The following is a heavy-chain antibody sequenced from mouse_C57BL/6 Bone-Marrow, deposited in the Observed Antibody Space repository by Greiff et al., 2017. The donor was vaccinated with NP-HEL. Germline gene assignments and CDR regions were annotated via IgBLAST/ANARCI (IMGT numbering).Heavy chain of an antibody. CDR1: GFNIKDDY. Sequence: EVQLQQSGAELVRPGASVKLSCTASGFNIKDDYMHWVKQRPEQGLEWIGWIDPENGDTEYVSQFQGKATITADTSSNTAYLQLSSLTSEDTAVDYCTRTLTWDRWYFDVWGTGTTVTVSS. CDR3: TRTLTWDRWYFDV. CDR2: IDPENGDT. D-gene: IGHD3-3*01. J-gene: IGHJ1*03. V-gene: IGHV14-4*01.